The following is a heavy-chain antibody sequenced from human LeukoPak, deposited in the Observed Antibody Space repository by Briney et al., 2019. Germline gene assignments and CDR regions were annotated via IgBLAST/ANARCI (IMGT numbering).Heavy chain of an antibody. D-gene: IGHD2-15*01. J-gene: IGHJ4*02. Sequence: PGGSLRLSCAASGFTFSSYSMNWVRQAPGKGLEWVSSISSSSSYIYYADSVKGRFTISRDNAKNSLYPQMNSLRAEDTAVYYCARGLLSYYFDYWGQGTLVTVSS. CDR2: ISSSSSYI. CDR1: GFTFSSYS. V-gene: IGHV3-21*01. CDR3: ARGLLSYYFDY.